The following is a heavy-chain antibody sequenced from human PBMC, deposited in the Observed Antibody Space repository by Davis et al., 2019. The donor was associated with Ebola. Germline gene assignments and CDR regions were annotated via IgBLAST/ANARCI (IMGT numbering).Heavy chain of an antibody. V-gene: IGHV4-38-2*02. D-gene: IGHD6-6*01. Sequence: MPSETLSLTCTVSGYPISSGYYWGWIRQPPGKGLEWIGSINHSGSTYYNSSLKSRISMSVDTSKNQSSLKLSSVTAADTAVYYCARRSSSSFDYWGQGTLVTVSS. CDR3: ARRSSSSFDY. CDR1: GYPISSGYY. CDR2: INHSGST. J-gene: IGHJ4*02.